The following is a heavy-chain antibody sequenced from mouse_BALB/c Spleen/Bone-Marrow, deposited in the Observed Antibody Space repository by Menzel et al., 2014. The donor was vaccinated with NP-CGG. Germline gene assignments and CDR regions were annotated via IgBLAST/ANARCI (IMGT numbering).Heavy chain of an antibody. Sequence: QVQLQHSGAELAKPGASVKMSCKASGYTFTTFWMHWVKQRPGQGLEWIGYINPTTSYTEYSQKFKDKATLTADKSSSTAYMQLSSLTSEDSAVYYCANGNSFAYWGQGTLVTVSA. CDR2: INPTTSYT. J-gene: IGHJ3*01. CDR3: ANGNSFAY. V-gene: IGHV1-7*01. D-gene: IGHD2-1*01. CDR1: GYTFTTFW.